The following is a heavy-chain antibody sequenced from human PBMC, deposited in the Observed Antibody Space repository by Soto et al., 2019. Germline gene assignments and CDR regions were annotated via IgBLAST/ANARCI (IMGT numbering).Heavy chain of an antibody. Sequence: QVQLVQSGAEVKKPGSSVKLSCKASGGTFSSYAISWVRQAPGQGLEWMGGIIPIFGTANYAQKFQGRVTITADKSTSTAYMELSSLRSEDTAVYYCARLRYGGNSRHYYGMDVWGQGTTVTVSS. CDR2: IIPIFGTA. CDR1: GGTFSSYA. J-gene: IGHJ6*02. CDR3: ARLRYGGNSRHYYGMDV. D-gene: IGHD2-21*02. V-gene: IGHV1-69*06.